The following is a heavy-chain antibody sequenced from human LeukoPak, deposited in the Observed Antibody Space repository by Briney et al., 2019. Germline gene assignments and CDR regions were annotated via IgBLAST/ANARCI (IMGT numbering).Heavy chain of an antibody. CDR1: GFTFSSYS. Sequence: PGGSLRLSCAASGFTFSSYSMNWVRQAPGKGLEWVSSISSRNNYIYYADSVKGRFTISRDNAKNSLYLQMNSLRAEDTAVYYCARDPGEAAMVTWSYFDYWGQGTLVTVSS. D-gene: IGHD5-18*01. CDR2: ISSRNNYI. CDR3: ARDPGEAAMVTWSYFDY. J-gene: IGHJ4*02. V-gene: IGHV3-21*01.